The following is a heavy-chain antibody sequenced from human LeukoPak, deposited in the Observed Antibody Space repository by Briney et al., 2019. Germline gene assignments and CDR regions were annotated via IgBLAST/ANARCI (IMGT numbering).Heavy chain of an antibody. CDR1: GGSISSGDYY. Sequence: SQTLSLTCTVSGGSISSGDYYWSWIRQPPGKGLEWIGYIYYSGSTYYHPSLKSRVTISVDTSKNQFSLKLSSVTAADTAVYYCARGVDCSGGSCYDAFDIWGQGTMVTVSS. V-gene: IGHV4-30-4*01. CDR2: IYYSGST. J-gene: IGHJ3*02. CDR3: ARGVDCSGGSCYDAFDI. D-gene: IGHD2-15*01.